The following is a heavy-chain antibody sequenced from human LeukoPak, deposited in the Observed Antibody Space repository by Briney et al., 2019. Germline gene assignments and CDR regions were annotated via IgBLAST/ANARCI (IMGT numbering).Heavy chain of an antibody. CDR3: ARDNPLLGHYDFWSGRENWFDP. CDR1: GYTFTSYD. Sequence: ASVKVSCKASGYTFTSYDINWVRQATGQGLEWMGWMNPNSGNTGYAQKFQGRVTMTRNTSISTAYMELSSLRSEDTAVYYCARDNPLLGHYDFWSGRENWFDPWGQGTLVTVSS. J-gene: IGHJ5*02. D-gene: IGHD3-3*01. V-gene: IGHV1-8*01. CDR2: MNPNSGNT.